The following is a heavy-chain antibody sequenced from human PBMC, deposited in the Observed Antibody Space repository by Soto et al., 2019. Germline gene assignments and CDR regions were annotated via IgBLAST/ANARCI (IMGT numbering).Heavy chain of an antibody. D-gene: IGHD3-22*01. CDR3: TTDSYSTMIVVRFDY. CDR1: GGSICSGGYY. J-gene: IGHJ4*01. Sequence: SETMSLRCTVSGGSICSGGYYWDWIRQHPGKGLEWIGYIYYSGRTYYNPSLKSRVTISVDMSENQFSLKLSSVTAEDTGIYYCTTDSYSTMIVVRFDYWGHGTLVTVSS. CDR2: IYYSGRT. V-gene: IGHV4-31*03.